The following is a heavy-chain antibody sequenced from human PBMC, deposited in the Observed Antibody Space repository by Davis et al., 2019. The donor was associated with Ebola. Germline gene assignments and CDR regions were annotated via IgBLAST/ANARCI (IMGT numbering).Heavy chain of an antibody. CDR3: ARTNYYDSLEDY. D-gene: IGHD3-22*01. V-gene: IGHV5-51*01. J-gene: IGHJ4*02. Sequence: GESLKISCAASGFTFTSYWIGWVRQMPGKGLEWMGIIYPGDSDTRYSPSFQGQVTISADKSIGTAYLQWSSLKASDTAMYYCARTNYYDSLEDYWGQGTLVTVSS. CDR1: GFTFTSYW. CDR2: IYPGDSDT.